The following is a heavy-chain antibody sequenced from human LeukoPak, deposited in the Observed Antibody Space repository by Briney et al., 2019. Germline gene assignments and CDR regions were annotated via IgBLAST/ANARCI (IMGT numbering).Heavy chain of an antibody. J-gene: IGHJ6*02. V-gene: IGHV3-21*01. CDR1: GFTFSSYS. Sequence: GGSLRLSCAASGFTFSSYSMNWVRQAPGKGLEWVSSISSSSSHIYYADSVKGRLTISRDNAKNSLYLQMNSLRAEDTAVYYCAMDYDFWSGFYGMDVWGQGTTVTVSS. D-gene: IGHD3-3*01. CDR2: ISSSSSHI. CDR3: AMDYDFWSGFYGMDV.